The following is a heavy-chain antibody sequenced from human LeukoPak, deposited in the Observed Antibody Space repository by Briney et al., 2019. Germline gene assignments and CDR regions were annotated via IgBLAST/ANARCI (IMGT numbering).Heavy chain of an antibody. Sequence: SETLSLTCTVSGGSVSSSSYYWGWIRQPPGKGLEWIGSMYYSGSTYYNPSLKSRVTISVDTSKNQFSLKLSSVTAADTAVYYCAGPYYDSSGYILGDAFDIWGQGTMVTVSS. J-gene: IGHJ3*02. V-gene: IGHV4-39*01. CDR3: AGPYYDSSGYILGDAFDI. CDR1: GGSVSSSSYY. CDR2: MYYSGST. D-gene: IGHD3-22*01.